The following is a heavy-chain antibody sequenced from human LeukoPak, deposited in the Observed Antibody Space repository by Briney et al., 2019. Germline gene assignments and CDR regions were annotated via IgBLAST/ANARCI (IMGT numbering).Heavy chain of an antibody. V-gene: IGHV4-59*01. D-gene: IGHD3-22*01. CDR3: ARSTYYYDSSGYYPFDY. J-gene: IGHJ4*02. CDR1: GGSISSYY. Sequence: SETLSLACTVSGGSISSYYWSWIRQPPGKGLEWIGYIYYSGSTNYNPSLKSRVTISVDTSKNQFSLKLSSVTAADTAVYYCARSTYYYDSSGYYPFDYWGQGTLVTVSS. CDR2: IYYSGST.